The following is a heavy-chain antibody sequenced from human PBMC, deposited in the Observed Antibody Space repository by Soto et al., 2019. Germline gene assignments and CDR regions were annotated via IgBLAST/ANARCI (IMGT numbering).Heavy chain of an antibody. Sequence: SETLSLTCTVSGGSIRSYYWTWIRQPPGKGLEWIGYIYSTGSTYYNPSLKSRVTMSLDTSKKQISLNLSSVTAADTAIYYCARSYYGDYFDYWGQGTLVTVSS. V-gene: IGHV4-59*08. CDR1: GGSIRSYY. CDR3: ARSYYGDYFDY. CDR2: IYSTGST. D-gene: IGHD4-17*01. J-gene: IGHJ4*02.